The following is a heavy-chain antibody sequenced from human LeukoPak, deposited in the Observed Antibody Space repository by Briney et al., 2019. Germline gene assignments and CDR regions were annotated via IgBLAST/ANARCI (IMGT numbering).Heavy chain of an antibody. V-gene: IGHV3-7*03. D-gene: IGHD3-22*01. CDR2: IKEDGSEK. Sequence: GGSLRLSCAASGFTFNTFWMTWVRQAPGKGLEWVANIKEDGSEKHYVDSLQGRFTISRDNAKNSLYLQMNGLRAEDTAVYYCAREYYYNSSGYRALRYWGQGTLVTVSS. J-gene: IGHJ4*02. CDR3: AREYYYNSSGYRALRY. CDR1: GFTFNTFW.